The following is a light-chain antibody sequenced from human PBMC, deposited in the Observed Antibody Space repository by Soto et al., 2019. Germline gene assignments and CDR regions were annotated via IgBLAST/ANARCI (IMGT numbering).Light chain of an antibody. J-gene: IGKJ1*01. CDR2: GAS. CDR1: QSVSNNY. CDR3: QQYFNSPPGT. V-gene: IGKV3-20*01. Sequence: IVLTQSPGTLSLSPGERATLSCRASQSVSNNYLAWYQQKPGQAPRLLIYGASSRATGIPDRFSGSGSGTDFTLTISRREPGDFAVDYCQQYFNSPPGTFGQGTKVEIK.